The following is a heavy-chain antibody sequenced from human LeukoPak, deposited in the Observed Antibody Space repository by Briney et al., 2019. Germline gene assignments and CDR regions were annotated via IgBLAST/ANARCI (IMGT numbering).Heavy chain of an antibody. V-gene: IGHV3-74*01. CDR1: GFTFSSYW. J-gene: IGHJ4*02. CDR2: IKSDGSST. D-gene: IGHD5-18*01. Sequence: GGSLRLSCAASGFTFSSYWMHWVRHTPGKGLVWVSRIKSDGSSTSYADSVKGRFTISRDNAKNTLYLQMNSLRAEDTAVHYCARDGYSFGHDFDYWGQGTLVTVSS. CDR3: ARDGYSFGHDFDY.